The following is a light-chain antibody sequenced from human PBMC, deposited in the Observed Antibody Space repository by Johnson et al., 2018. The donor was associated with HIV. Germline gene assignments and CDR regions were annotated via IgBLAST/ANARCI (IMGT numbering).Light chain of an antibody. CDR1: SSNIGNNY. CDR3: GTWDNSLSTGV. V-gene: IGLV1-51*01. CDR2: DNN. J-gene: IGLJ1*01. Sequence: QSVLTQPPSVSAAPGQRVTISCSGSSSNIGNNYVYWYQQLPGTAPKLLIYDNNKRPSGIPDRFSGSTSGTSATLGITGLPTGDEADYYCGTWDNSLSTGVFGTGTQVTVL.